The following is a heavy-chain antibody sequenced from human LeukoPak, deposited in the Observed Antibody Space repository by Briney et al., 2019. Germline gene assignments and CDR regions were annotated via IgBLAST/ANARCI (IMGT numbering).Heavy chain of an antibody. CDR3: ARHRGADFYYDSTAYFDY. J-gene: IGHJ4*02. CDR1: GGSISSSSYY. CDR2: IYYSGST. Sequence: PSETLSLTCTVSGGSISSSSYYWGWIRQPPGKGLEWIGSIYYSGSTYYNPSLKSRVTISVDTSKDQFSLKLSSVTAADTAVYYCARHRGADFYYDSTAYFDYWGQGTLVTVSS. V-gene: IGHV4-39*01. D-gene: IGHD3-22*01.